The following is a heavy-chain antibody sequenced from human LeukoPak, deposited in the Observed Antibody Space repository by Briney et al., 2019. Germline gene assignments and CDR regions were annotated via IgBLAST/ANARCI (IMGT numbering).Heavy chain of an antibody. CDR1: GGSISSSSYY. V-gene: IGHV4-39*01. J-gene: IGHJ4*02. Sequence: SETLSLTCTVAGGSISSSSYYWGWIRQPHGKGLEWIGSIYYSGSTYYNPSLKSRVNLSVDTSKNQFSLKLSAVTAADTAVYYCARLGFDYYDSSGYYYVDYWGQGTLVTVSS. CDR3: ARLGFDYYDSSGYYYVDY. D-gene: IGHD3-22*01. CDR2: IYYSGST.